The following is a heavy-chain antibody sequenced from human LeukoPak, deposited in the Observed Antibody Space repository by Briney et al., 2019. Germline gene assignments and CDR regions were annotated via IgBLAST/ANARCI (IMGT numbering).Heavy chain of an antibody. CDR1: GGSISGYY. J-gene: IGHJ5*02. CDR3: ARDSGTTGEVKFDP. Sequence: SETLSLTCTVSGGSISGYYWSWIRQPPGEGLEWIGYIYNSGNTNYNPSLKSRVTISVDTSKNQFSLNLSSVTAADTALYYCARDSGTTGEVKFDPWGQGTLVTVSS. D-gene: IGHD3-10*01. V-gene: IGHV4-59*12. CDR2: IYNSGNT.